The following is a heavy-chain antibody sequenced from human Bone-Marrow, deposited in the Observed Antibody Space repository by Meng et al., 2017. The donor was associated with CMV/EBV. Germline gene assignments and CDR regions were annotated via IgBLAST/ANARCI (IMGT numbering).Heavy chain of an antibody. Sequence: ASVKVSCKASGYTFTSYDINWVRQAPGQGLEWMGIINPSGGSTSYAQKFQGRVTMTRDTSTSTVYMELSSLRSEDTPVYYCARDHSIHGVVIATNWFDPWGQGTLVTVSS. CDR3: ARDHSIHGVVIATNWFDP. CDR1: GYTFTSYD. CDR2: INPSGGST. V-gene: IGHV1-46*01. D-gene: IGHD2-21*01. J-gene: IGHJ5*02.